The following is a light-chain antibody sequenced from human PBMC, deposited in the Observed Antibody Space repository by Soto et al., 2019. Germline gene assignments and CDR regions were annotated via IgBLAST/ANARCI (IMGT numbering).Light chain of an antibody. CDR2: GAT. CDR3: QQYNKWPIT. Sequence: VMTQSPATLSVSPGERATLSCRASQSVSSILAWYQQKPGQAPRLLIYGATTRATGIPARFSGSGSGTEFTLTISSLQSEDFAVYYCQQYNKWPITFGQGTRLEI. CDR1: QSVSSI. J-gene: IGKJ5*01. V-gene: IGKV3-15*01.